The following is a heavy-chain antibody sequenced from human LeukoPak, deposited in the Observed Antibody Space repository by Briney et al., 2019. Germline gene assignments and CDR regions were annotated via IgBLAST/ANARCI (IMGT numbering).Heavy chain of an antibody. CDR1: GFAFRSYV. V-gene: IGHV3-23*01. CDR3: AKHLSAMASFDH. Sequence: GGSLRLSCAASGFAFRSYVMTWVRQAPGKGLEWVSSITSRGSTTYYADSVKGRFTISRDNSKNTLYLQMNSLRAEDTAVYYCAKHLSAMASFDHWGQGTLVTLST. J-gene: IGHJ4*02. D-gene: IGHD5-18*01. CDR2: ITSRGSTT.